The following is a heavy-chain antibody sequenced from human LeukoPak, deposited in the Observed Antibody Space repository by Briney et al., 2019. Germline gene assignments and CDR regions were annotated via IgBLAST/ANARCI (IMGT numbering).Heavy chain of an antibody. Sequence: PGGSLRLSCAASGFTFSSYAMSWVRQAPGKGLEWVSAISGSGGSTYYADSVKGRFTISRDNSKNTLYLQMNSLRAEDTAVYYCAKSPLFDWLLSFSYYFDYWGQGTLVTVSS. J-gene: IGHJ4*02. CDR1: GFTFSSYA. CDR3: AKSPLFDWLLSFSYYFDY. CDR2: ISGSGGST. D-gene: IGHD3-9*01. V-gene: IGHV3-23*01.